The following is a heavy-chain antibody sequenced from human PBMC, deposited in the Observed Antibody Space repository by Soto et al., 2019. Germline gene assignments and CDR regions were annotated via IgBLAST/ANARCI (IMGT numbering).Heavy chain of an antibody. CDR1: GGSISSYY. D-gene: IGHD5-12*01. J-gene: IGHJ4*02. Sequence: PSETLSLTCTVSGGSISSYYWSWLRQPPGKGLEWIGYIYYSGSTNYNPSLKSRVTISVDTSKNQFSLKLSSVTAADTAVYYCAKPKSGYRRPYYFDYWGQGTLVTVSP. CDR3: AKPKSGYRRPYYFDY. CDR2: IYYSGST. V-gene: IGHV4-59*01.